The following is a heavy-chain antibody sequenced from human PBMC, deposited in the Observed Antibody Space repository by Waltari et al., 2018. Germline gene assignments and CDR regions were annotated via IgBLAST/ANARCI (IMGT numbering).Heavy chain of an antibody. CDR1: GGSISSGGYY. Sequence: QVQLQESGPGLVKPSQTLSLTCTVSGGSISSGGYYWSWIRTHPGKGLEWIGYIYYSGSTYYNPSLKSRVTISVDTSKNQFSLKLSSVTAADTAVYYCARGRSSGYYDSSGYYNYWGQGTLVTVSS. V-gene: IGHV4-31*03. J-gene: IGHJ4*02. CDR2: IYYSGST. CDR3: ARGRSSGYYDSSGYYNY. D-gene: IGHD3-22*01.